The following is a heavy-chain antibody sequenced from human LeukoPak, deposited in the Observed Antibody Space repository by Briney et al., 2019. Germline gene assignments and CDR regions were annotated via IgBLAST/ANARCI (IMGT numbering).Heavy chain of an antibody. Sequence: GGSLRLSCAASGFTVSSNYMSWVRQVPGKGLEWVSVIYSGGSTYYADSVKGRFTISRDNSKNTLYLQMNSLRAEDTAVYYCARGVVGATSDLDYWGQGTLVTVSS. V-gene: IGHV3-53*01. CDR1: GFTVSSNY. CDR2: IYSGGST. CDR3: ARGVVGATSDLDY. J-gene: IGHJ4*02. D-gene: IGHD1-26*01.